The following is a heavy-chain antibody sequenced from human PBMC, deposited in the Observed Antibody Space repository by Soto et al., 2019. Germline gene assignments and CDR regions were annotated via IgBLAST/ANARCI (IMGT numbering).Heavy chain of an antibody. V-gene: IGHV3-33*01. J-gene: IGHJ6*01. D-gene: IGHD3-3*01. CDR2: IWYDGSNK. CDR1: GFTFSSYG. Sequence: QVQLVESGGGVVQPGRSLRLSCAASGFTFSSYGMHWVRQAPGKGLEWVAVIWYDGSNKYYADSVKGRFTISRDNSKNTLYLQMNSLRAEDTAVYYCARDQQTYYDFWSGFRNYYYYGMDVW. CDR3: ARDQQTYYDFWSGFRNYYYYGMDV.